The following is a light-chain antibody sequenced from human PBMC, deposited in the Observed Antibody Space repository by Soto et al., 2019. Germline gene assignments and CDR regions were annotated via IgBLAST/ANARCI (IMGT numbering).Light chain of an antibody. CDR1: SSNIGAGYD. CDR2: GNS. CDR3: QSDDSSGV. J-gene: IGLJ3*02. V-gene: IGLV1-40*01. Sequence: QSVLTQPPSVSGAPGQRVTISCTGSSSNIGAGYDVHWYQQLPGTAPKLLIYGNSNRPSGVPDRFSGSKSGTSASLAITGLQAEDEADYYCQSDDSSGVFGGGTKVTVL.